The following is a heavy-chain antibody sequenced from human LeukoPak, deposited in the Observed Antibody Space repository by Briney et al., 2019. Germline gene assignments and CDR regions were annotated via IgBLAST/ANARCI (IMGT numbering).Heavy chain of an antibody. Sequence: SEALSLTCTVSGGSISSGGYYWSWIRQHPGKGLEWIGYIYYSGSTYYNPSLKSRVTISVDTSKNQFSLKLSSVTAAGTAVYYCARDPMVRRMDVWGQGTTVTVSS. D-gene: IGHD3-10*01. CDR1: GGSISSGGYY. CDR3: ARDPMVRRMDV. V-gene: IGHV4-31*03. CDR2: IYYSGST. J-gene: IGHJ6*02.